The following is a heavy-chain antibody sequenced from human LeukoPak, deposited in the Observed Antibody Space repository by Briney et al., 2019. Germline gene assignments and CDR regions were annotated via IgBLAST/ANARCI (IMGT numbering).Heavy chain of an antibody. CDR1: GGSISSYY. V-gene: IGHV4-59*01. J-gene: IGHJ4*02. Sequence: PSETLSLTCTVSGGSISSYYWSWIWQPPGKGLEWIGYIYYSGSTNYNPSLKSRVTMSVDTSKNQFSLKLSSVTAADTAVYYCARKVGATGWFDYWGQGTLVTVSS. D-gene: IGHD1-26*01. CDR2: IYYSGST. CDR3: ARKVGATGWFDY.